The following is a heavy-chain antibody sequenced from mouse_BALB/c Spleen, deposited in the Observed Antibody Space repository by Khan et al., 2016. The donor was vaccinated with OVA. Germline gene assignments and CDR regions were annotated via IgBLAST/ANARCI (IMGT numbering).Heavy chain of an antibody. CDR3: ETSYNYGYYFDY. V-gene: IGHV5-17*02. CDR1: GSTFSSYG. Sequence: EVELVESGGGLVQPGGSRKLSCAASGSTFSSYGMHWVRQAPEKGLEWVAYISGDSTTIYYADTVKGRFTISRDNPKNTLFLQMTSLMSEDTAMYYCETSYNYGYYFDYWGPGTTLTVSS. D-gene: IGHD1-1*01. CDR2: ISGDSTTI. J-gene: IGHJ2*01.